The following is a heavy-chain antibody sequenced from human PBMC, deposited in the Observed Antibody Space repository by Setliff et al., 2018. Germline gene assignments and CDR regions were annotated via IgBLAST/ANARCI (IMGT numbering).Heavy chain of an antibody. CDR1: GGTFSSYA. Sequence: ASVKVSCKASGGTFSSYAISWVRQAPGQGLEWMGWISAYNGNTNYAQKLQGRVTMTTDTSTSTAYMELRSLRSDDTAVYYCARVLFHCSSTSCYLGAFDIWGQGTMVTVSS. D-gene: IGHD2-2*01. CDR3: ARVLFHCSSTSCYLGAFDI. CDR2: ISAYNGNT. J-gene: IGHJ3*02. V-gene: IGHV1-18*01.